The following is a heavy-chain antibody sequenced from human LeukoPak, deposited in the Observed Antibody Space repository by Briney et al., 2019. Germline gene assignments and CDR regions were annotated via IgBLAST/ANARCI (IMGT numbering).Heavy chain of an antibody. CDR1: GFTFSSYA. J-gene: IGHJ4*02. CDR2: ISYDGSNK. V-gene: IGHV3-30-3*01. Sequence: QPGGSLRLSCAASGFTFSSYAMHWVRQAPGKGLEWVAVISYDGSNKYYADSVKGRFTISRDNSKNTLYLQMNSLRAEDTAVYYCAREAIYDYVWGSYRPSEIDYWGQGTLVTVSS. D-gene: IGHD3-16*02. CDR3: AREAIYDYVWGSYRPSEIDY.